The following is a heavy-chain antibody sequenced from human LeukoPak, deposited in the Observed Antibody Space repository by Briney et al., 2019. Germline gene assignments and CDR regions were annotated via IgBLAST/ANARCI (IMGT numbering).Heavy chain of an antibody. Sequence: GGSLRLSCAASGFTFSSYSMNWVRQAPGKGLEWVSTISGSGGSTYYADSVKGRFTISRDNSKNTLYLQMNSLRAEDTAVYYCAKGGYSSGWYVGYWGQGTLVTVSS. CDR2: ISGSGGST. CDR1: GFTFSSYS. D-gene: IGHD6-19*01. CDR3: AKGGYSSGWYVGY. V-gene: IGHV3-23*01. J-gene: IGHJ4*02.